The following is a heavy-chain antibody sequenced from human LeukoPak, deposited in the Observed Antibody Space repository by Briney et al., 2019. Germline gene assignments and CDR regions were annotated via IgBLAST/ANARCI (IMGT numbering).Heavy chain of an antibody. CDR2: IYSGGST. J-gene: IGHJ5*02. CDR1: GFTVSSNY. CDR3: ARELAAAGYNWFDP. V-gene: IGHV3-66*01. Sequence: GGSLRLSCAASGFTVSSNYMSWVRQAPGKGLEWVSVIYSGGSTYYADSVKGRFTISRDNSKNTLYLQMNSLRAEDTAVYYCARELAAAGYNWFDPWGQGTLVIVSS. D-gene: IGHD6-13*01.